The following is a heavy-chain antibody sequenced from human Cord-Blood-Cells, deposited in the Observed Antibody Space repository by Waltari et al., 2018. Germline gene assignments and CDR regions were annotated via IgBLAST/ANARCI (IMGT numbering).Heavy chain of an antibody. CDR2: IYYSGVT. D-gene: IGHD6-25*01. Sequence: QLQLQESGPGLVKPSETLSLTCTVSGGSISSSSYYLGWIRQPPGRGLGWIGSIYYSGVTYYNPSLKSRVTISVDTSKNQFSLKLSSVTAADTAVYYCARRGREAAGYFDYWGQGTLVTVSS. J-gene: IGHJ4*02. CDR3: ARRGREAAGYFDY. CDR1: GGSISSSSYY. V-gene: IGHV4-39*01.